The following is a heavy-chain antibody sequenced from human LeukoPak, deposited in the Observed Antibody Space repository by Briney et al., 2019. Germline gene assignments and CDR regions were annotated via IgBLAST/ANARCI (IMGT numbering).Heavy chain of an antibody. CDR1: GGSISSGSYY. CDR2: IYTSGST. D-gene: IGHD4-17*01. Sequence: PSETLSLTCTVSGGSISSGSYYWSWIRQPAGKGLEWIGRIYTSGSTNYNPPLKSRVTISVDTSKNQFSLKLSSVTAADTAVYYCARPHRRGATVTSYYYYYMDVWGKGTTVTISS. V-gene: IGHV4-61*02. CDR3: ARPHRRGATVTSYYYYYMDV. J-gene: IGHJ6*03.